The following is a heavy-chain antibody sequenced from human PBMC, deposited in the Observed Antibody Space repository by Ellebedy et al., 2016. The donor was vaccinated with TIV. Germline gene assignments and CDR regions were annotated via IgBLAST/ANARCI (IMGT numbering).Heavy chain of an antibody. Sequence: SETLSLTCTVSGVSIRSSYWSWLRQTPGKGLEWIGYIFYNGITSSNPSLESRVSISVDTLKNHFSLRLTSGMAADTAMYFCARHARTGGYYFDSWGQGTQVTVSS. D-gene: IGHD7-27*01. CDR3: ARHARTGGYYFDS. CDR1: GVSIRSSY. J-gene: IGHJ4*02. CDR2: IFYNGIT. V-gene: IGHV4-59*08.